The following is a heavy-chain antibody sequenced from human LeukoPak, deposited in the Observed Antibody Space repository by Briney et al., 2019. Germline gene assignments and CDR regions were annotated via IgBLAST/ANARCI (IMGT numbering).Heavy chain of an antibody. CDR2: ISSSSSYI. CDR1: GLTVNSNY. Sequence: GGSLRLSCVASGLTVNSNYMSWVRQAPGKGLEWVSCISSSSSYIYYADSVKGRFTISRDNPQNSLYLQMSSLRAEDTAVYYCARAWRGSYVFDYWGQGTLVTVSS. V-gene: IGHV3-21*01. D-gene: IGHD3-3*01. CDR3: ARAWRGSYVFDY. J-gene: IGHJ4*02.